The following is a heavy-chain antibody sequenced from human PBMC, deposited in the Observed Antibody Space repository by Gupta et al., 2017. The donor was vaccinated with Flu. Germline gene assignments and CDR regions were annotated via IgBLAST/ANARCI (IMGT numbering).Heavy chain of an antibody. CDR3: AHSGGSWYVFDY. Sequence: QVQLVVSGRGVVQPGRSLRLSCAASGFTFSRYGMHWVRQAPGKGLEWVAVISYDGSNKYYADSVKGRFTISRDNSKNTLYLQMNSLRAEDTAVYYCAHSGGSWYVFDYWGQGTLVTVSS. V-gene: IGHV3-30*03. J-gene: IGHJ4*02. CDR2: ISYDGSNK. D-gene: IGHD6-13*01. CDR1: GFTFSRYG.